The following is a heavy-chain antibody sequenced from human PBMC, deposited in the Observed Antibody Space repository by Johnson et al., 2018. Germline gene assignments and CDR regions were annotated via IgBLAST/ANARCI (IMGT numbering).Heavy chain of an antibody. V-gene: IGHV5-51*01. J-gene: IGHJ3*02. CDR3: ARSWYLVAIGHDAFDI. CDR1: GYSFTNYW. D-gene: IGHD2-15*01. CDR2: IYPGDSDT. Sequence: VQLVQSGAEVKKPGESLKISCKGSGYSFTNYWIGWVRQMPGKGLEWMGIIYPGDSDTRYSPSFQGQVNFSVDKSISTAYLQWSSLKASDTAMYYCARSWYLVAIGHDAFDIWGQGTMVTVSS.